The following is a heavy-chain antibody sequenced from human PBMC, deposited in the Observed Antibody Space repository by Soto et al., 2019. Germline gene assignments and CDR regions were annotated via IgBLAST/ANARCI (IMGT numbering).Heavy chain of an antibody. CDR2: IKSKTDGGTT. Sequence: EVQLLESGGGLVRPGGSLRLSCAASGFSFSNAWLNWVRQTPGKGLEWVGRIKSKTDGGTTDYAAPVKGRFIISRDDSKNTLYLQMNSLKTEDTAVYYCADYYASVSMTLDPWGPGTLVTVSS. CDR1: GFSFSNAW. D-gene: IGHD3-10*01. V-gene: IGHV3-15*07. J-gene: IGHJ5*02. CDR3: ADYYASVSMTLDP.